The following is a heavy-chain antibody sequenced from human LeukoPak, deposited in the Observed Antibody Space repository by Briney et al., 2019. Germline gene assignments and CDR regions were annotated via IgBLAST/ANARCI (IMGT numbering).Heavy chain of an antibody. CDR1: GFTFFSYG. V-gene: IGHV3-23*01. D-gene: IGHD4/OR15-4a*01. Sequence: GGSLRLSCAASGFTFFSYGMSWVRQAPGKGLEWVSSMSGSGGSTYYADSVKGRFTISRDNSKNTLYLQMVSLRAEGMAVYYCARVRLSLGAYMDVWGKGTTVTVSS. CDR3: ARVRLSLGAYMDV. J-gene: IGHJ6*03. CDR2: MSGSGGST.